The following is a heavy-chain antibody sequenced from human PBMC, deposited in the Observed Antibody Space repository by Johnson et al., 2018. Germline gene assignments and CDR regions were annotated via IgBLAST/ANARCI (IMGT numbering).Heavy chain of an antibody. Sequence: QVQLVQSGGGVVQPGRSLRLSCAASGFTFSNYGMHWVRQAPGKGLEWVAVIWYDGSNKYYADSVKGRFTISRDNSKNTLYLQMNSLRAEDTAVYYCAGGGLCSGGSCYSFVAFDIWGQGTMVTVSS. CDR1: GFTFSNYG. CDR3: AGGGLCSGGSCYSFVAFDI. V-gene: IGHV3-33*01. CDR2: IWYDGSNK. J-gene: IGHJ3*02. D-gene: IGHD2-15*01.